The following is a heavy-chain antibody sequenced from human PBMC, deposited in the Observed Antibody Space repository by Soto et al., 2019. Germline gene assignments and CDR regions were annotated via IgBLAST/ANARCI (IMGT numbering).Heavy chain of an antibody. CDR2: TYYRSKWYN. J-gene: IGHJ6*02. Sequence: SQTLSLTCAISGDSVSSNSAAWNWIRQSPSRGLEWLGRTYYRSKWYNDYAVSVKSRITINPDTSKNQFSLQLNSVTPEDTAVYYCAREPPYXDFWSGYQLYYYYGMDVWGPGTTVTVSS. D-gene: IGHD3-3*01. V-gene: IGHV6-1*01. CDR3: AREPPYXDFWSGYQLYYYYGMDV. CDR1: GDSVSSNSAA.